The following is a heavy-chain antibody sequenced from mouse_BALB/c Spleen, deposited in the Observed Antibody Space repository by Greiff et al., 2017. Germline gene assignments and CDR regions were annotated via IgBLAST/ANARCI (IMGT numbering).Heavy chain of an antibody. V-gene: IGHV5-6-5*01. CDR1: GFTFSSYA. Sequence: EVMLVESGGGLVKPGGSLKLSCAASGFTFSSYAMSWVRQTPEKRLEWVASISSGGSTYYPDSVKGRFTISRDNARNILYLQMSSLRSEDTAMYYCARRAYDAFAYWGQGTLVTVSA. D-gene: IGHD2-3*01. J-gene: IGHJ3*01. CDR2: ISSGGST. CDR3: ARRAYDAFAY.